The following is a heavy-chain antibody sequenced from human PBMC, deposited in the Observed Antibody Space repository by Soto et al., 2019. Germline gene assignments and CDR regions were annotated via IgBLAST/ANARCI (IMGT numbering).Heavy chain of an antibody. CDR3: ARVSSGSYYNGNDAFDI. V-gene: IGHV3-21*01. CDR1: GFTFSSYS. J-gene: IGHJ3*02. Sequence: GGSLRLSCAASGFTFSSYSMNWVRQAPGKGLEWVSSISSSSSYIYYADSVKGRFTISRDNAKNSLYLQMNSLRAEDTAVYYCARVSSGSYYNGNDAFDIWGQGTMVTVSS. CDR2: ISSSSSYI. D-gene: IGHD3-10*01.